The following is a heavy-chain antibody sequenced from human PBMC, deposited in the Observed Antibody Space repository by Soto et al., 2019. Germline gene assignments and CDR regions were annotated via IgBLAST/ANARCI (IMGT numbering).Heavy chain of an antibody. V-gene: IGHV1-69*06. CDR2: IIPIFGTP. CDR3: ARGLECRGYCLDKPTWFGP. D-gene: IGHD2-15*01. Sequence: SVKVSCKASGGTFSTYTFSWVRQAPGQGLEWMGRIIPIFGTPYYAQKFQGRVTITADKSTSTVYMELSSLGSDDTAVYFCARGLECRGYCLDKPTWFGPWGQGSLVTVSS. J-gene: IGHJ5*02. CDR1: GGTFSTYT.